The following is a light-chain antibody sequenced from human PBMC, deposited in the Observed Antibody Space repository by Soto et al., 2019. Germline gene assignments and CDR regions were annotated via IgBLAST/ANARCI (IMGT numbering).Light chain of an antibody. CDR3: MQALQTPNT. V-gene: IGKV2-28*01. CDR2: LAS. Sequence: DIVMTHSPLSLPVTPGEPASISCRSSQSLLYSDGDNYLDWYLQKPGQSPQLLIYLASKRASGVPDRFSASGSGTDFTLRISRVEAEDVGLYYCMQALQTPNTFGQGTRLEIK. CDR1: QSLLYSDGDNY. J-gene: IGKJ5*01.